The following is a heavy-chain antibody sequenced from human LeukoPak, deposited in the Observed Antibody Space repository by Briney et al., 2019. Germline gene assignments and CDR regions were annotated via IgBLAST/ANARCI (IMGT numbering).Heavy chain of an antibody. D-gene: IGHD6-13*01. Sequence: SETLSLTCAVYGGSFSGYYWTWIRQPPGKGLEWIGEINHRGSTKYNPSLKSRVTISVDTSKNQFSLKVSSVTAADTAVYYCALGGRQQLGYHWGQGTLVTVSS. J-gene: IGHJ5*02. V-gene: IGHV4-34*01. CDR1: GGSFSGYY. CDR2: INHRGST. CDR3: ALGGRQQLGYH.